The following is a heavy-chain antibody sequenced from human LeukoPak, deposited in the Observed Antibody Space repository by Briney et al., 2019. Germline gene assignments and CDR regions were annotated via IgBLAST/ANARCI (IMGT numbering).Heavy chain of an antibody. CDR2: IKQDGNEK. CDR3: VRSLERFGTRDY. CDR1: GFIFGAYW. J-gene: IGHJ4*02. D-gene: IGHD3-10*01. V-gene: IGHV3-7*01. Sequence: GGSLRLSCAASGFIFGAYWMTWVRQAPGKGLEWVANIKQDGNEKYYMDSVKGRFTTSRDNAKKSLFLQMNSLTAEDTALYYCVRSLERFGTRDYWGQGTLVTVSS.